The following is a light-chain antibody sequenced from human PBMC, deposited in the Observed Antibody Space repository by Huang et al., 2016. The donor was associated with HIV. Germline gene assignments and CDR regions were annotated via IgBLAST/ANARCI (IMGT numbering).Light chain of an antibody. V-gene: IGKV3-15*01. CDR1: QSVGSN. CDR2: GAS. CDR3: QQYNKGYT. Sequence: EIMMAQSPATLSVSPGERATLSCRASQSVGSNLAWYKQKPGQAPRLLIYGASTRATGIPGRFSGSESETQFTLTINSLQSEDFALYFCQQYNKGYTFGQGTKLDI. J-gene: IGKJ2*01.